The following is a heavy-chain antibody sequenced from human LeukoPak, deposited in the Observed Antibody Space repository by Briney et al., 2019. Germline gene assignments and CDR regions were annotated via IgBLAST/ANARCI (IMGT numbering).Heavy chain of an antibody. CDR2: ISSSSSYI. V-gene: IGHV3-21*01. CDR3: AREKGGRGPPNFDY. Sequence: PGGSLRLSCAASGFTFSSYSMNWVRQAPGKGLEWVSSISSSSSYIYYADSVKGRFTISRDNAKNSLYLQMNSLRAEDTAVYYCAREKGGRGPPNFDYWGQGTLVTVSS. J-gene: IGHJ4*02. D-gene: IGHD3-16*01. CDR1: GFTFSSYS.